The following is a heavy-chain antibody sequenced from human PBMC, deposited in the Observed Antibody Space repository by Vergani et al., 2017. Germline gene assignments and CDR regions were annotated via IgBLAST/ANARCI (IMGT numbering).Heavy chain of an antibody. J-gene: IGHJ3*02. V-gene: IGHV3-21*01. CDR2: IRSSSSYI. CDR3: ARLAGGSGSYYDAFDI. D-gene: IGHD1-26*01. CDR1: GFTFSSYS. Sequence: EVQLVESGGGLVKPGGSLRLSCAASGFTFSSYSRNWVRQAPGKGLEWVSSIRSSSSYIYYADSVKGRFTISRDNAKNSLYRQMNSLRAEDTAVYYCARLAGGSGSYYDAFDIWGQGTMVTVSS.